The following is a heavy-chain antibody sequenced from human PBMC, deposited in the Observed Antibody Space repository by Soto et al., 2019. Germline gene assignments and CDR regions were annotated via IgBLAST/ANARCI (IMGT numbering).Heavy chain of an antibody. CDR1: GGSISSYY. V-gene: IGHV4-59*08. Sequence: SETLSLTCTVSGGSISSYYWSWIRQPPGKGLEWIGYIYYSGSTNYNPSLRSRVTISVDTTKNQFSLTMSSVTAADTAVYYCARLIELQYYFDYWGQGTLVTVSS. CDR3: ARLIELQYYFDY. CDR2: IYYSGST. D-gene: IGHD1-26*01. J-gene: IGHJ4*02.